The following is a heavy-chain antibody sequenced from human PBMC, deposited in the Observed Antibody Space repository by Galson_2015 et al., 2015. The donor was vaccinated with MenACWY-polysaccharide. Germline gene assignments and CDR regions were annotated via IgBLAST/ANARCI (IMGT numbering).Heavy chain of an antibody. D-gene: IGHD4-11*01. CDR3: ATALYSRADGHYFDY. CDR2: INPSGGST. V-gene: IGHV1-46*01. Sequence: SVKVSCKASGYTFTSYYMHWVRQAPGQGLEWMGIINPSGGSTSYAQKFQGRVTMTRDTSTSTVYMELSSLRSEDTAVYYCATALYSRADGHYFDYWGQGTLVTVSS. CDR1: GYTFTSYY. J-gene: IGHJ4*02.